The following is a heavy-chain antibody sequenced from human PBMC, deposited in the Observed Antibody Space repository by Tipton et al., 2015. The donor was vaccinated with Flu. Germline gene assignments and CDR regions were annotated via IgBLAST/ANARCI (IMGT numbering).Heavy chain of an antibody. CDR3: ARVSPRRVTAIVVVMLPESYFDY. V-gene: IGHV4-34*01. D-gene: IGHD3-22*01. CDR2: INHSGST. Sequence: TLSLTCSVSGGSFSGYYWAWIRQPPGKGLEWIGEINHSGSTHYNSSLKSRVTMSVDSSTNQFSLHLSSVTAADTAVYYCARVSPRRVTAIVVVMLPESYFDYWGQGTLAIVSS. J-gene: IGHJ4*02. CDR1: GGSFSGYY.